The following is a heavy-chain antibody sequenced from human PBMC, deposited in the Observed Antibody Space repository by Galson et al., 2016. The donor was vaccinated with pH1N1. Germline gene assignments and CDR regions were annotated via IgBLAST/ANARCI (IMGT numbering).Heavy chain of an antibody. Sequence: SLRLSCAASGLTFSSCAMSWVRQAPGKGLEWVSTISGSGFTTFFADSVKGRFTISRDNSKNTFHLQLNSLRAEDTAIYYCAKGGHYSSFDYWGQGALVTVSS. CDR1: GLTFSSCA. D-gene: IGHD4-11*01. CDR2: ISGSGFTT. V-gene: IGHV3-23*01. J-gene: IGHJ4*02. CDR3: AKGGHYSSFDY.